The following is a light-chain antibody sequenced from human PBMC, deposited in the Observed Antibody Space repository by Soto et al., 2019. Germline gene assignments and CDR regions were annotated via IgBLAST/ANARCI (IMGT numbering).Light chain of an antibody. CDR3: SSYNDSGGAYLV. Sequence: QSVLTQPASVSGSPGQWITISCTGASSDVGGYNFVYWYQHHPGTAPKLLIYDISNRPSGVPNRFSGSKSGNTASLAISGLQPEDESGYYCSSYNDSGGAYLVFGGGTKLTVL. J-gene: IGLJ2*01. CDR1: SSDVGGYNF. CDR2: DIS. V-gene: IGLV2-14*03.